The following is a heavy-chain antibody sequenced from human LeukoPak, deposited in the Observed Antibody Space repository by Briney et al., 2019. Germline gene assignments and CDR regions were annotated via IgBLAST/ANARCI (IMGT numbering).Heavy chain of an antibody. V-gene: IGHV3-9*01. CDR1: GFTFDDYA. CDR2: ISWNSGSI. D-gene: IGHD1-7*01. CDR3: AKDGGNYFGVRYYFDY. J-gene: IGHJ4*01. Sequence: PGGSLRLSCAASGFTFDDYAMHWVRQAPGKGLKWVSGISWNSGSIGYADSVKGRFTISRDNAKNSLYLQMNSLRAEDTALYYCAKDGGNYFGVRYYFDYWGHGTLVTVSS.